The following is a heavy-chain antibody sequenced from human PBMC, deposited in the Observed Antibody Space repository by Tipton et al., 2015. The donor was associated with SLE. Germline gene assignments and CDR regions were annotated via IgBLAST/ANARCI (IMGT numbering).Heavy chain of an antibody. CDR1: GGTFSSYA. Sequence: QFGAEVKKPGSSVKVSCKASGGTFSSYAISWVRQAPGQGLEWMGGIIPIFGTANYAQKFQGRVTITTDESTSTAYMELSSLRSEDTAVYYCARDLVGGAYYDILNGVYPMFYWGQGTLVTVSS. D-gene: IGHD3-9*01. CDR3: ARDLVGGAYYDILNGVYPMFY. V-gene: IGHV1-69*05. J-gene: IGHJ4*02. CDR2: IIPIFGTA.